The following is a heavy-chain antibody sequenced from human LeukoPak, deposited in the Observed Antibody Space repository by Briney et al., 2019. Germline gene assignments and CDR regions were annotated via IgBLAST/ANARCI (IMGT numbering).Heavy chain of an antibody. CDR3: AKDGNKLRRGDYMDV. CDR1: GFTFSSYA. Sequence: PGGSLRLSCAASGFTFSSYAMSWVRQAPGKGLEWVSAISGSGGSTYYADSVKGRFTISRDNSKNTLYLQMNSLRAEDTAVYYCAKDGNKLRRGDYMDVWGKGTTVTVSS. V-gene: IGHV3-23*01. J-gene: IGHJ6*03. CDR2: ISGSGGST. D-gene: IGHD1-1*01.